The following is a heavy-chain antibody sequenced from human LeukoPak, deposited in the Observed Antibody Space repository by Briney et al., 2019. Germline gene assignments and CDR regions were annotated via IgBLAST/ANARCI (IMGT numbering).Heavy chain of an antibody. Sequence: GGSLRLSCAASGFTFTDHAMNWVRQAPGKGLEWVGRIKSKTDGGTTDYAAPVKGRFTISRDDSKNTLYLQMNSLKTEDTAVYYCARGDYDSSGYYLWRDVGYFQHWGQGTLVTVSS. CDR2: IKSKTDGGTT. CDR3: ARGDYDSSGYYLWRDVGYFQH. V-gene: IGHV3-15*07. J-gene: IGHJ1*01. D-gene: IGHD3-22*01. CDR1: GFTFTDHA.